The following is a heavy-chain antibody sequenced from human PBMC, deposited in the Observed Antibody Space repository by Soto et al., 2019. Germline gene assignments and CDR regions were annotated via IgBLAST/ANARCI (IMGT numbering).Heavy chain of an antibody. CDR1: GGSISSGGYY. Sequence: TLSLTCTVSGGSISSGGYYWSWIRQHPGKGLEWIGYIYYSGSTYYNPSLKSRVTISVDTSKNQFSLKLSSVTAADTAVYYCARGNSSDNWSVDYWGQGTLVTVSS. J-gene: IGHJ4*02. V-gene: IGHV4-31*03. CDR2: IYYSGST. CDR3: ARGNSSDNWSVDY. D-gene: IGHD1-1*01.